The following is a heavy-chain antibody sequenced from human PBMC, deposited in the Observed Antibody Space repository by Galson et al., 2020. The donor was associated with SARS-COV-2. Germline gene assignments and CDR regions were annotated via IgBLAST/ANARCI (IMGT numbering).Heavy chain of an antibody. Sequence: SETLSLTCTVSGGSISSYYWSWIRQPPGKGLEWIGYIYYSGSTNYNPSLKSRVTIPVDPSKNQFSLKLSSVPAADTPVYYCARRLGSLLYFELWGRGTLVTVSS. V-gene: IGHV4-59*08. J-gene: IGHJ2*01. CDR2: IYYSGST. CDR1: GGSISSYY. CDR3: ARRLGSLLYFEL. D-gene: IGHD7-27*01.